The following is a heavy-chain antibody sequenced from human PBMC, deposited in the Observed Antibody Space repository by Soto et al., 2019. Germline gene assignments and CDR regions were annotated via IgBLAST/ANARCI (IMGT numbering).Heavy chain of an antibody. CDR2: IWYDGSNK. J-gene: IGHJ6*02. CDR3: ARDLGSQQLATPSYGMDV. CDR1: GFTFSSYG. Sequence: QVQLVESGGGVVQPGRSLRLSCAASGFTFSSYGMHWVRQAPGKGLEWVAVIWYDGSNKYYADSVKGRFTISRDNSKNTLYLQMNSLRAEDTAVYYCARDLGSQQLATPSYGMDVWGQGTTVTVSS. D-gene: IGHD6-13*01. V-gene: IGHV3-33*01.